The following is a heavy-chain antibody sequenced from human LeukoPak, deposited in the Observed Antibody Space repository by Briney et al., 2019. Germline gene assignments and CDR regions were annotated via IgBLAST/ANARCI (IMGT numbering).Heavy chain of an antibody. D-gene: IGHD4-17*01. CDR2: VNTDGSST. V-gene: IGHV3-74*01. Sequence: GGSLRLSCTASGFTFSSYWGHWVRQAPGRGLEGVSRVNTDGSSTTYADFVKGRFTISRDNAKNTLYLQMNSLRVEDTAVYYCARGEDYGDPYWGQGTLVTVSS. J-gene: IGHJ4*02. CDR3: ARGEDYGDPY. CDR1: GFTFSSYW.